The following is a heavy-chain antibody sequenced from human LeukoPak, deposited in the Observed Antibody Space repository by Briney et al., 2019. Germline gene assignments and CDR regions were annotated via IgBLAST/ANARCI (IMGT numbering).Heavy chain of an antibody. J-gene: IGHJ6*02. D-gene: IGHD3-10*01. Sequence: GGSLRLSCAASGFTVSSNYMSWVRQAPGKGLEWVSLIYSGGTTNYADSVKGRFTISRDNSKNMYLQMNSLRAEDTAVYYCAKDLISMVRGSPMDVWGQGTTVTVSS. CDR1: GFTVSSNY. CDR2: IYSGGTT. V-gene: IGHV3-53*05. CDR3: AKDLISMVRGSPMDV.